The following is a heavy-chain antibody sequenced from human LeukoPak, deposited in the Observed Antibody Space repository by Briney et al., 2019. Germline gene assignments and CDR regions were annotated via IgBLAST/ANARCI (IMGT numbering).Heavy chain of an antibody. CDR2: MNPNSGKA. CDR3: ARRNFDWFDP. Sequence: ASVKVSCKASGYTFTNYDINWVRQATGQGLEWMGWMNPNSGKAGYAHKFQGRVTITRNPSITTAYMELSSLRSEDTAVYYCARRNFDWFDPWGQGTLVTVSS. CDR1: GYTFTNYD. V-gene: IGHV1-8*03. J-gene: IGHJ5*02.